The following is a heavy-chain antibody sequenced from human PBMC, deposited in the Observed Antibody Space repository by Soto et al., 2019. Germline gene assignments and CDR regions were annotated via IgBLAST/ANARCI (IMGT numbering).Heavy chain of an antibody. D-gene: IGHD6-13*01. V-gene: IGHV3-33*01. J-gene: IGHJ6*02. Sequence: PGGSLRLSCAASGFTFSSYGMHWVRQAPGKGLEWVTVIWYDGSNKYYADSVKGRFTISRDNSKNTLYLQMNSLRAEDTAVYYCARDNGYSSWYYYYYYGMDVWGQETTVTASS. CDR2: IWYDGSNK. CDR3: ARDNGYSSWYYYYYYGMDV. CDR1: GFTFSSYG.